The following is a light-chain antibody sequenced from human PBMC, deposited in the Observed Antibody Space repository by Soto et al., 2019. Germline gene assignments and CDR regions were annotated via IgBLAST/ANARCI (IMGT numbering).Light chain of an antibody. CDR2: DVS. Sequence: QSALTRPRSVSGSPGQSVTISCTGTSSDVGGYNYVSWYQQHPGKAPKFMIYDVSKRPSGVPDRFSGSKSGNTASLTISGLQAEDDADYYCCSYAGSYTWVFGTGTKLTVL. CDR1: SSDVGGYNY. J-gene: IGLJ1*01. V-gene: IGLV2-11*01. CDR3: CSYAGSYTWV.